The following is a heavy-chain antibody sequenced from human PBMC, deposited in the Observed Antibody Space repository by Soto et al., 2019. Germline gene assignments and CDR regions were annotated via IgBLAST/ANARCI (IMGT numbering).Heavy chain of an antibody. CDR3: ARTVGYSYGLIDY. CDR2: IIPIFGTA. Sequence: SVKVCCKASGGTFSSYGISWVRQAPGQGLEWMGGIIPIFGTANYAQKFQGRVTITADESTSTAYMELSSLRSEDTAVYYCARTVGYSYGLIDYWGQGTLVTVSS. CDR1: GGTFSSYG. V-gene: IGHV1-69*13. J-gene: IGHJ4*02. D-gene: IGHD5-18*01.